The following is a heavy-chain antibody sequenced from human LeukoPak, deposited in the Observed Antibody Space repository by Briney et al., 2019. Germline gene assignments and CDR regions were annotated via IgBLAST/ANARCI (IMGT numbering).Heavy chain of an antibody. CDR3: VRFDSSGHYYYFDY. CDR1: GFTFSRYA. CDR2: ISSNGGST. V-gene: IGHV3-64D*06. D-gene: IGHD3-22*01. Sequence: PGGSLRLSCSASGFTFSRYAMHWVRQAPGKGLEYVSAISSNGGSTYYADSVKGRFTISRDNSKNTLYLQMSSLRAEDTAVYYCVRFDSSGHYYYFDYWGQGTLVTVSS. J-gene: IGHJ4*02.